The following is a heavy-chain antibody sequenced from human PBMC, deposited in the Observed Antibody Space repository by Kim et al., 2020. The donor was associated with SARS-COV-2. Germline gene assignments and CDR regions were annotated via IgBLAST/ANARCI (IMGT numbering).Heavy chain of an antibody. CDR3: ARVYYVIDY. CDR1: GFTFNKYA. J-gene: IGHJ4*02. V-gene: IGHV3-23*01. D-gene: IGHD3-10*01. Sequence: GGSLRLSCAASGFTFNKYAMSWVRQGPGKGLEWVSAISRTGDASDYADSVRGRFTISRDSSKNTLYLQMNSVRAEDSALYYCARVYYVIDYWGQGTQVTVSS. CDR2: ISRTGDAS.